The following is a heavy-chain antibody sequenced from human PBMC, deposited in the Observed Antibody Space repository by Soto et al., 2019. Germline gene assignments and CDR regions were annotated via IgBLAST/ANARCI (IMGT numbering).Heavy chain of an antibody. D-gene: IGHD6-6*01. CDR2: IIPIFGTA. Sequence: QVQLVQSGAEVKKPGSSVKVSCKASGVTFSSYAISWVRQAPGQGLEWMGGIIPIFGTANYAQKFQGRVTITADESTSTAYMERGSLRSEDTAVYYCARGGGIAARRNWFDPWGQGTLVTVSS. CDR1: GVTFSSYA. V-gene: IGHV1-69*01. J-gene: IGHJ5*02. CDR3: ARGGGIAARRNWFDP.